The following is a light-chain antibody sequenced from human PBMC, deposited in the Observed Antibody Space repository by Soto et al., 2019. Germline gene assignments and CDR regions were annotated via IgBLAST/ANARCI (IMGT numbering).Light chain of an antibody. CDR3: SSYGTSSAPVV. CDR2: EVS. CDR1: SSDVGGYNF. J-gene: IGLJ2*01. Sequence: QSALTQPASVSGSPGQSITISRTGTSSDVGGYNFVSWYQQHPGRAPKLMIYEVSKRPSGVSNRFSGSKSGNTASLTISGLQAEDEADYYCSSYGTSSAPVVFGGGTKLTVL. V-gene: IGLV2-14*01.